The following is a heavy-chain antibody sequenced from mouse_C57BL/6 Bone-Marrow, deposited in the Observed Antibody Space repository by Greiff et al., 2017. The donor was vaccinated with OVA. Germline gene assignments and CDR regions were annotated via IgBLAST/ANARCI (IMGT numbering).Heavy chain of an antibody. J-gene: IGHJ1*03. V-gene: IGHV3-6*01. Sequence: EVKLQESGPGLVKPSQSLSLTCSVTGYSITSGYYWNWIRQFPGNKLEWMGYISYDGSNNYNPSLKNRISITRDTSKNQFFLKLNSVTTEDTATYYCARAPGSSYVYFDVWGTGTTVTVSS. D-gene: IGHD1-1*01. CDR1: GYSITSGYY. CDR2: ISYDGSN. CDR3: ARAPGSSYVYFDV.